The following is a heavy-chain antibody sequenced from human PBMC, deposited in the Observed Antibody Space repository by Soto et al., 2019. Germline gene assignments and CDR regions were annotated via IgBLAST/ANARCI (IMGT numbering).Heavy chain of an antibody. Sequence: PGGSLRLSCAASGFTYSGYPRSWINQAPGKGLEWVSAISGSGGSTYYADSVKGRFTISRDNSKNTLYLQMNSLRAEDTAVYYCANPPPGTAPHIWGQGTMVTVSS. CDR3: ANPPPGTAPHI. CDR1: GFTYSGYP. J-gene: IGHJ3*02. V-gene: IGHV3-23*01. CDR2: ISGSGGST. D-gene: IGHD2-8*02.